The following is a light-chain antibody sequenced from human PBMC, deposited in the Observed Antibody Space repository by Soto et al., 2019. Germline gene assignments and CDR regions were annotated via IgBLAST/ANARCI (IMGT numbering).Light chain of an antibody. CDR2: LNSDGSH. CDR3: QTWGTGIAV. CDR1: SGHSSYA. V-gene: IGLV4-69*01. Sequence: QPVLTQSPSASASLGASVKLTCTPSSGHSSYAIAWHQQQPEKGPRYLMKLNSDGSHSKGDGIPDRFSGSSSGAERYLTISSLQSEDEADYYCQTWGTGIAVFGGGTQLTVL. J-gene: IGLJ7*01.